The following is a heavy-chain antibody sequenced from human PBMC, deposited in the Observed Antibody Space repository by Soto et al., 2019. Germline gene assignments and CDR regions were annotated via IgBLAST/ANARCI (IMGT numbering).Heavy chain of an antibody. D-gene: IGHD2-2*01. V-gene: IGHV1-18*01. J-gene: IGHJ5*02. CDR3: ARDQAPPIPKYCSSTSCYPGNWFDP. CDR1: GYTFTSYG. CDR2: ISAYNGNT. Sequence: ASVKVSCKASGYTFTSYGISWVRQAPGQGLEWMGWISAYNGNTNYAQKLQGRVTMTTDTSTSTAYMELRSLRSDDTAVYYCARDQAPPIPKYCSSTSCYPGNWFDPWGQGTLVTVSS.